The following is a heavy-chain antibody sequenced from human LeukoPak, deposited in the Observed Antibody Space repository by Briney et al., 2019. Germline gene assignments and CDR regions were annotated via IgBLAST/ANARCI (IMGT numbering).Heavy chain of an antibody. Sequence: GGSLRLSCAASGFTVTEYAMTWIRQAPGKGLEWVAVISYDGSNKYYADSVKGRFTISRDNSKNTLYLQMNSLRAEDTAVYYCARALFAGAFYGMDVWGQGTTVTVSS. CDR2: ISYDGSNK. D-gene: IGHD3-10*01. V-gene: IGHV3-30*03. CDR3: ARALFAGAFYGMDV. J-gene: IGHJ6*02. CDR1: GFTVTEYA.